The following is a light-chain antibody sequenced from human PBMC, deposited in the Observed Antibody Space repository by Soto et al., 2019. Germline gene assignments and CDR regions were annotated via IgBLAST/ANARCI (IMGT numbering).Light chain of an antibody. Sequence: IVLTQSPGTLSLSPGERATLSCRASQSVKSNSAWYQQKPGQAPRLLIYGASTRATGIPARFSGSRSGTEFTLTISSLQSEDFAVYYCQQYYNWPPYTFGQGTKVDIK. CDR3: QQYYNWPPYT. V-gene: IGKV3-15*01. CDR1: QSVKSN. CDR2: GAS. J-gene: IGKJ2*01.